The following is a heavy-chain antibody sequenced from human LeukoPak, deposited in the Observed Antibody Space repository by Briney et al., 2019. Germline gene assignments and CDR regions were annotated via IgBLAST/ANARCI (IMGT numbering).Heavy chain of an antibody. D-gene: IGHD5-18*01. CDR2: IFPSGGEI. Sequence: GGSLRLSCAASGFTFSTFAMIWVRQPPGKGLEWVSSIFPSGGEIHYADSVRGRFTISRDNSKNALYLQMNSLRAEDTAVYYCAKDGGRIQLWLRYYYYYMDVWGKGTTVTISS. J-gene: IGHJ6*03. V-gene: IGHV3-23*01. CDR3: AKDGGRIQLWLRYYYYYMDV. CDR1: GFTFSTFA.